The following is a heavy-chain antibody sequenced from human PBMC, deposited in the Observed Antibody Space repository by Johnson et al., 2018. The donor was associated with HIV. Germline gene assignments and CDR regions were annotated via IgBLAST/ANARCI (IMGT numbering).Heavy chain of an antibody. Sequence: QVQLVESGGGVVQPGRSLRLSCAASGFTFSSYAMHWVRQAPGKGLEWVAVISYDGSNKYYADSVKGRFTISRDNSKTTLYLQMNSLRAEDTAVYYCAKWGLGGAPKGAFDIWGQGTMVTVSS. V-gene: IGHV3-30*04. J-gene: IGHJ3*02. CDR2: ISYDGSNK. CDR1: GFTFSSYA. CDR3: AKWGLGGAPKGAFDI. D-gene: IGHD3-16*01.